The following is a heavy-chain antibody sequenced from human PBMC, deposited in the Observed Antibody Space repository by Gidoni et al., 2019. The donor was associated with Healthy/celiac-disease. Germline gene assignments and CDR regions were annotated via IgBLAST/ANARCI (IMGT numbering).Heavy chain of an antibody. D-gene: IGHD6-19*01. J-gene: IGHJ4*02. CDR2: INHSGST. CDR3: AGGRIAVAGTVAFIDY. Sequence: QVQLQQWGAGLLKPSETLSLTCAVYGGSCSGYYWSWIRQPPGKGLEGIGEINHSGSTNYNPSLKRLVTISVDTSKNQFSLKLSSVTAADTAVYYCAGGRIAVAGTVAFIDYWGQGTLVTVSS. V-gene: IGHV4-34*01. CDR1: GGSCSGYY.